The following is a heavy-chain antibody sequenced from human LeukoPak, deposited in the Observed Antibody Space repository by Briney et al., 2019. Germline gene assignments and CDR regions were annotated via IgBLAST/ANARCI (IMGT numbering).Heavy chain of an antibody. CDR1: GGSISNSY. J-gene: IGHJ5*02. CDR3: ARHVEGYCTNGVCYWGP. Sequence: SETLSLTCTISGGSISNSYWGWIRQPPGKGPEWIGSIYYSGSTYYNPSLKSRVTISVDTSKNQFSLKLSSVTAADTAVYYCARHVEGYCTNGVCYWGPWGQGTLVTVSS. V-gene: IGHV4-39*01. CDR2: IYYSGST. D-gene: IGHD2-8*01.